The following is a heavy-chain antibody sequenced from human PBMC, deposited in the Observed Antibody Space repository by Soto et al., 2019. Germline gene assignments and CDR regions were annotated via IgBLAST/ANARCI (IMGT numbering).Heavy chain of an antibody. CDR2: IHYGGNT. CDR3: ARHYYDSSGYYNIFDY. Sequence: SETLSLTCTVSGGSINSYYWSWIRQPPGKGLEWIGYIHYGGNTNYNPSLKSRVAISVDTSKNQFSLKLSSVAAADTAVYYCARHYYDSSGYYNIFDYWGQGTLVTVSS. CDR1: GGSINSYY. J-gene: IGHJ4*02. D-gene: IGHD3-22*01. V-gene: IGHV4-59*08.